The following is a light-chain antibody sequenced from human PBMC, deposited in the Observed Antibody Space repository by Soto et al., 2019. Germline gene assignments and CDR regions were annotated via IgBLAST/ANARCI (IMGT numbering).Light chain of an antibody. CDR3: QQYDDLPLT. Sequence: DIQMTQSPSSLSASVGDRVTITCQASQDISNYLIWYQQKPGKAPNLVIYGASNLETGVPSRFSGSGSGTRFTFTISSLQPEDIATYWCQQYDDLPLTFGGGTKVDMK. J-gene: IGKJ4*01. V-gene: IGKV1-33*01. CDR1: QDISNY. CDR2: GAS.